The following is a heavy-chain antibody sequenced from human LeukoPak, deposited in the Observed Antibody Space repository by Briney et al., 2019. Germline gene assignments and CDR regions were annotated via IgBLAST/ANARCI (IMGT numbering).Heavy chain of an antibody. J-gene: IGHJ4*02. CDR3: AKASVRKVTGTVDY. CDR2: IRYDGSNK. V-gene: IGHV3-30*02. Sequence: PGGALRLSCAASGFTFSSYGMCWGRQAPRKGLRWVAFIRYDGSNKYYADSVKSRVTISRDNSKDTLYLQMNSLRAEDTAVYYCAKASVRKVTGTVDYWGQGTLVTVSS. D-gene: IGHD1-20*01. CDR1: GFTFSSYG.